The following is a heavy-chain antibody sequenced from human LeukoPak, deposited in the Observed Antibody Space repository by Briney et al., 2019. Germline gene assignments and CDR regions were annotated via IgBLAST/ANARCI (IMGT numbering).Heavy chain of an antibody. J-gene: IGHJ4*02. CDR1: GGSISSGDYY. V-gene: IGHV4-30-4*08. Sequence: SRTLSLTCTVSGGSISSGDYYWSWIRQPPGKGLEWIGYIYYSGSTYYNPSLKSRVTISVDTSKNQFSLKLSSVTAADTAVYYCARDDVVYGSGGGAEYYFDYWGQGTLVTVSS. D-gene: IGHD3-10*01. CDR2: IYYSGST. CDR3: ARDDVVYGSGGGAEYYFDY.